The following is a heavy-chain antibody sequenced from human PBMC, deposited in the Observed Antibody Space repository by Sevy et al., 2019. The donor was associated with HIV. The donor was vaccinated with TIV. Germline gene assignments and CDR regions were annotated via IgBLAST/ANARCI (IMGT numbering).Heavy chain of an antibody. Sequence: GGSLRLSCAAAGFTFSSYSMNWVRQAPGKGLEWVSSISSGNNYIYYADSLKGRFTISRDNTKNSLYLQMNSLRAEDTAVYYCARDLRAYSCSSKYYFDYWGQGTLVTVSS. V-gene: IGHV3-21*01. J-gene: IGHJ4*02. D-gene: IGHD6-6*01. CDR1: GFTFSSYS. CDR3: ARDLRAYSCSSKYYFDY. CDR2: ISSGNNYI.